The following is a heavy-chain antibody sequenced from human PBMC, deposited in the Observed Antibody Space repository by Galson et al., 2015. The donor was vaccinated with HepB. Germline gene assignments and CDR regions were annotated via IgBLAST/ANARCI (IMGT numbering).Heavy chain of an antibody. D-gene: IGHD1-26*01. CDR1: GYSFTNYW. CDR2: IYPGDSDT. V-gene: IGHV5-51*01. J-gene: IGHJ6*03. CDR3: ARQAYSGSYPRDHHFYYYMDV. Sequence: QSGAEVKKPGESLKISCKGSGYSFTNYWIGWVRQMPGKGLEWMGVIYPGDSDTRYSPSFQGQVTISADKSISTAYLQWSSLKASDTAMYYCARQAYSGSYPRDHHFYYYMDVWGKGTTVTVSS.